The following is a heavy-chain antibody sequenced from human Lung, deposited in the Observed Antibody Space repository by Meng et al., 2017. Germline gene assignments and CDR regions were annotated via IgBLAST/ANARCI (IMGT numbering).Heavy chain of an antibody. CDR1: GFTFSTYN. V-gene: IGHV3-21*01. CDR2: LSSSSSYI. CDR3: LLLLGWLWSFFHF. J-gene: IGHJ4*02. D-gene: IGHD3-3*01. Sequence: EVQLGESGGGLVKPGGSLRVSCAVSGFTFSTYNMNWVRQAPGKGLEWVSFLSSSSSYIYYTDSVKGRFTVSRDNAKNLLYLQMNNLRAEDTAVYAVLLLLGWLWSFFHFWGQGTLVTVSS.